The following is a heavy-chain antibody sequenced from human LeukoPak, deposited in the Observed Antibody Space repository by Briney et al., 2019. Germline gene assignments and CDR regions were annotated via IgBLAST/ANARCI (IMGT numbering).Heavy chain of an antibody. V-gene: IGHV3-21*01. D-gene: IGHD6-13*01. CDR2: ISSSSSYI. J-gene: IGHJ4*02. Sequence: PGGSLRLSCAASGFTFSSYSMNWVRQAPGKGLEWVSSISSSSSYIYYADSGKGRFTISRDNAKNSLYLQMNSLRAEDTAVYYCARESIEGSSWHFDYWGQGTLVTVSS. CDR1: GFTFSSYS. CDR3: ARESIEGSSWHFDY.